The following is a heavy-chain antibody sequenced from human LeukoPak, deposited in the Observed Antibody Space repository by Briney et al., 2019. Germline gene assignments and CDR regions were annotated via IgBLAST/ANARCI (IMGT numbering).Heavy chain of an antibody. D-gene: IGHD3-10*01. Sequence: GGSLRLSCAASGFTFSNYSMNWVRQAPGKGLEWVAVIWYDGSDKYSADSVKGRFTISRDNSKNTLYLQMNSLRAEDTAVYYCASAPYGSGTFLDYWGQGTLVTVSS. CDR2: IWYDGSDK. CDR3: ASAPYGSGTFLDY. CDR1: GFTFSNYS. V-gene: IGHV3-33*08. J-gene: IGHJ4*02.